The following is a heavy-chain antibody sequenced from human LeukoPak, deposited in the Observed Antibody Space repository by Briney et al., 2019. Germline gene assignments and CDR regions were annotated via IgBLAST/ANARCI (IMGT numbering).Heavy chain of an antibody. D-gene: IGHD6-19*01. V-gene: IGHV3-21*01. CDR3: AKDRSSGWYGGFDY. Sequence: GGSLRLSCAASGFTFSSYSMNWVRQAPGKGLEWVSSISSSSSYIYYADSVKGRFTISRDNAKNSLYLQMNSLRAEDTAEYYCAKDRSSGWYGGFDYWGRGTLVTASS. J-gene: IGHJ4*02. CDR2: ISSSSSYI. CDR1: GFTFSSYS.